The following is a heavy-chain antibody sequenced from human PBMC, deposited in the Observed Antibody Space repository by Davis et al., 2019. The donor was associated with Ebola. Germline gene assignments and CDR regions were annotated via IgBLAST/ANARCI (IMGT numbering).Heavy chain of an antibody. D-gene: IGHD3-22*01. CDR3: AKVPHDSSGHFYFDY. J-gene: IGHJ4*02. V-gene: IGHV1-58*01. CDR2: IVVGSGNT. CDR1: GLTFSSSI. Sequence: SVKVSCKASGLTFSSSIVQWVRHARGQRPEWIGWIVVGSGNTDYAEKFQERVTITRDMSTGTVYMDLSSLRAGDTAIYYCAKVPHDSSGHFYFDYWGQGTLVTVSS.